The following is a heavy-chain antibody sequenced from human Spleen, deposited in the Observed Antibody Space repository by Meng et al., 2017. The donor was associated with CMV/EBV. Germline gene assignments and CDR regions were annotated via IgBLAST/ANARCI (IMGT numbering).Heavy chain of an antibody. V-gene: IGHV1-18*01. Sequence: ASVKVSCKASGYTFSRIGISWVRQAPGQGLEWMGWISTYNGNTKSAQKLQDRVTMTTETSTRTAYMELRNLRSDDTAVYYCARGDYDFHPWGQGTLVTVSS. J-gene: IGHJ5*02. D-gene: IGHD3-3*01. CDR2: ISTYNGNT. CDR1: GYTFSRIG. CDR3: ARGDYDFHP.